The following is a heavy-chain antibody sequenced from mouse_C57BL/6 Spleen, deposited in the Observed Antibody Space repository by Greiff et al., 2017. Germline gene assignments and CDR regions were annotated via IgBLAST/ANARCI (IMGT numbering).Heavy chain of an antibody. J-gene: IGHJ4*01. V-gene: IGHV1-69*01. Sequence: QVQLQQPGAELVMPGASVKLSCKASGYTFTSYWMHWVKQRPGQGLEWIGEIDPSDSYTNYNQKFKGKSTLTVDKSSSTAYMQLSSLTSEASAVYYCARSLGNYDYAMDYWGQGTSVTVSS. CDR2: IDPSDSYT. D-gene: IGHD2-1*01. CDR1: GYTFTSYW. CDR3: ARSLGNYDYAMDY.